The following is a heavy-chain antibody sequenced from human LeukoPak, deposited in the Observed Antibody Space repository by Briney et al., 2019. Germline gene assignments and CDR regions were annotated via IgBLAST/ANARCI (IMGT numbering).Heavy chain of an antibody. Sequence: PGGSLRLSCAASGYTFDDYAMHWVRQAPGKGLEWVSLISGDGISTYYADSVKGRFTISRDNSKNSLYLQMNSLRSEDTALYYCAKAGRKLPWFSNWFDPWGQGTLVTVSS. J-gene: IGHJ5*02. D-gene: IGHD3-10*01. CDR2: ISGDGIST. CDR1: GYTFDDYA. CDR3: AKAGRKLPWFSNWFDP. V-gene: IGHV3-43*02.